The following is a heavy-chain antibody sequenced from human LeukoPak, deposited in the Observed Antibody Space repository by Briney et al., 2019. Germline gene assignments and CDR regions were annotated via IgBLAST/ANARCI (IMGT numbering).Heavy chain of an antibody. CDR2: INPNSGGT. Sequence: GASVRVSCKASGYTFTVYYMHGVRHAPGHGLEWVGWINPNSGGTNYVQKFQDRVTMTRDTSISTAYMELSRLRSDDTAVYYCARGGDNSVRSSIAARPDVAFDIGGQGTMVTVSS. CDR1: GYTFTVYY. V-gene: IGHV1-2*02. J-gene: IGHJ3*02. D-gene: IGHD6-6*01. CDR3: ARGGDNSVRSSIAARPDVAFDI.